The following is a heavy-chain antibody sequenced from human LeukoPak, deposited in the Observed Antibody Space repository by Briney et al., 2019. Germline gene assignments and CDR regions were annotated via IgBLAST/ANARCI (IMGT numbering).Heavy chain of an antibody. J-gene: IGHJ4*02. CDR3: ARDPRGRSSGWYYFDY. Sequence: PSETLSLTCTVSGDSISSYYWSWIRQPAGKGLEWIGRIYTSGITNYNPSLKSRVTMSVDTSKNQFSPKLSSVTAADTAVYYCARDPRGRSSGWYYFDYWGQGTLVTVSS. CDR2: IYTSGIT. V-gene: IGHV4-4*07. D-gene: IGHD6-19*01. CDR1: GDSISSYY.